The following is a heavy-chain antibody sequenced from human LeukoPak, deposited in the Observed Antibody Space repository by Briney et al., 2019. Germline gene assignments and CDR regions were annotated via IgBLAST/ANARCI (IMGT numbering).Heavy chain of an antibody. Sequence: GGSLRLSCAASGFTFSSYSMNWVRQAPGKGLEWVSYIDTSGSPIYYADSVKGRFTISRDSAKNSLYLQMNSLRAEDTAVYYCAKESVINYFDYWGQGTLVTVSS. CDR1: GFTFSSYS. J-gene: IGHJ4*02. V-gene: IGHV3-48*01. CDR3: AKESVINYFDY. D-gene: IGHD3-22*01. CDR2: IDTSGSPI.